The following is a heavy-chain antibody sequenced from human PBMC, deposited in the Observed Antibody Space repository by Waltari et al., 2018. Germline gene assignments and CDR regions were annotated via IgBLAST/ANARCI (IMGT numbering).Heavy chain of an antibody. CDR1: GFTFSDSY. CDR2: ISASGSSP. D-gene: IGHD3-10*02. Sequence: QVQLVESGGGLVKPGGSLRLSCAASGFTFSDSYMSWIRQAPGKGLEWLSYISASGSSPYDADSVKGRFTLSRDNAKNSVYLQINSLRVEDTAVYYCARSVRSPGDWGQGTLVTVSS. CDR3: ARSVRSPGD. V-gene: IGHV3-11*01. J-gene: IGHJ4*02.